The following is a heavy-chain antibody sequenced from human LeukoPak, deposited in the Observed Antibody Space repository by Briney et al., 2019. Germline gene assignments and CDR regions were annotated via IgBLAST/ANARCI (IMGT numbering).Heavy chain of an antibody. CDR2: ISAYNGNT. CDR3: ARDLMVRGVNKVGMDV. Sequence: ASVKVSCKASGYTFTSYGISWVRQAPGQGLEWMGWISAYNGNTNYAQKLQGRVTMTTDTSTSTAYMELSRLRSDDTAVYYCARDLMVRGVNKVGMDVWGQGTTVTVSS. J-gene: IGHJ6*02. CDR1: GYTFTSYG. V-gene: IGHV1-18*01. D-gene: IGHD3-10*01.